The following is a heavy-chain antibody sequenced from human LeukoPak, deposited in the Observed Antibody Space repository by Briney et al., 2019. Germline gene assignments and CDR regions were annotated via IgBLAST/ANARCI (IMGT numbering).Heavy chain of an antibody. V-gene: IGHV3-21*04. D-gene: IGHD2-8*01. CDR3: ARGFRNGPFDC. Sequence: PGGSLRLSCAASGFTFSGYTMNWVRQAPGKGLEWVSSISSSSSSIYYADSVKGRFTISRDNAKNSHFLQMNSLRVEDTAFYYCARGFRNGPFDCWGQGTLVTVSS. CDR2: ISSSSSSI. J-gene: IGHJ4*02. CDR1: GFTFSGYT.